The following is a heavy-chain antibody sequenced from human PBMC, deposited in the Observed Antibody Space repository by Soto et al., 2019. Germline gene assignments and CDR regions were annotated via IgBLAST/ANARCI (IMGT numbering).Heavy chain of an antibody. CDR2: IYHSEST. CDR3: ARRSYGSGSYEDYYYYYGMAV. D-gene: IGHD3-10*01. CDR1: GGSISSSNW. Sequence: QVQLQESGPGLVKPSGTLSLTCAVSGGSISSSNWWSWVRQPPGKGLEWSGEIYHSESTNYNPSLKSRVTISVDTSKNQFSLKLSSVTAADTAVYYCARRSYGSGSYEDYYYYYGMAVWGQGTTVTVSS. J-gene: IGHJ6*02. V-gene: IGHV4-4*02.